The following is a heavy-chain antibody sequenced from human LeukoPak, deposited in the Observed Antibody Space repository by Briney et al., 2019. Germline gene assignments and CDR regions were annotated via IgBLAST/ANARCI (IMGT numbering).Heavy chain of an antibody. V-gene: IGHV1-69*13. CDR1: GGTFSSYA. Sequence: SVKVSCKASGGTFSSYAISWVRQAPGQGLEWMGGIIPIFGTANYAQKFQGRVTITADESTSTAHMELSSLRSEDTAVYYCARGGGRYYGSGSYYSDFDYWGQGTLVTVSS. J-gene: IGHJ4*02. CDR2: IIPIFGTA. D-gene: IGHD3-10*01. CDR3: ARGGGRYYGSGSYYSDFDY.